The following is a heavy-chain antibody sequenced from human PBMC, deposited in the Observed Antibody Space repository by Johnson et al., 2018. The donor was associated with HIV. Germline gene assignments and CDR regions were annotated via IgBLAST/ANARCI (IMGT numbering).Heavy chain of an antibody. V-gene: IGHV3-43*01. Sequence: VQLVESGGGLVQPGGSLRLSCAASGFTFDDYTMHWVRQAPGKGLEWVSFISWDGGSTYYADSVKGRFTISRDNSKNSLYLQMNSLRAEDSALYYCAKEGRDAFDIWGQGTTVTVSS. CDR3: AKEGRDAFDI. J-gene: IGHJ3*02. CDR1: GFTFDDYT. CDR2: ISWDGGST. D-gene: IGHD3-10*01.